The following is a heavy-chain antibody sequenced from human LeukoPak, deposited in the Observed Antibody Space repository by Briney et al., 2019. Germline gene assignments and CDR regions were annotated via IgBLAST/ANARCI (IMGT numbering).Heavy chain of an antibody. Sequence: GGSLRLSCAATGFTFSSYAMHWVRQAPGKGLEWVAVISYDGSNKYYADSVKGRFTISRDNSKNTLYLQMSSLRVEDTAVYYCARGSPWIQLWLTDWGQGTLVTVSS. CDR2: ISYDGSNK. CDR3: ARGSPWIQLWLTD. J-gene: IGHJ4*02. D-gene: IGHD5-18*01. V-gene: IGHV3-30*04. CDR1: GFTFSSYA.